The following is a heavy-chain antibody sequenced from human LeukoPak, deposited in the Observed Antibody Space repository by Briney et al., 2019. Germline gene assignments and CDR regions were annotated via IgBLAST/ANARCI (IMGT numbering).Heavy chain of an antibody. J-gene: IGHJ4*02. CDR3: ARDYRPYGDYAVSYFDY. CDR1: GFTFSSYS. D-gene: IGHD4-17*01. V-gene: IGHV3-21*01. Sequence: GGSLRLSCAASGFTFSSYSMNWVRQAPGKGLEWVSSISSSSSYIYYADSVKGRFTISRDNAKNSLYLQMNSLRAEDTAVYYCARDYRPYGDYAVSYFDYWGQGTLVTVSS. CDR2: ISSSSSYI.